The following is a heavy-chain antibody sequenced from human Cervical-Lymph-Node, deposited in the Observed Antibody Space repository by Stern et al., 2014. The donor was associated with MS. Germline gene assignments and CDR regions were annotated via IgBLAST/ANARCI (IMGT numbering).Heavy chain of an antibody. D-gene: IGHD5-12*01. Sequence: QLVESGPEVKKPGTSVKVSCKASGFAFTTSGVQWVRQARGQRLEWMGWIVVGSGNTNYAQKFQGRLTITRDMSTSTAYMELSSLRSEDTAMYYCAAGPIIVAATGYWGQGTLVTVSS. CDR2: IVVGSGNT. J-gene: IGHJ4*02. CDR1: GFAFTTSG. V-gene: IGHV1-58*01. CDR3: AAGPIIVAATGY.